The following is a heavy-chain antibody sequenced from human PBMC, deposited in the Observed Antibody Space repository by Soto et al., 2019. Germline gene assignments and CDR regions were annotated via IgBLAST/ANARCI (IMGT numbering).Heavy chain of an antibody. CDR2: INSGGTTT. J-gene: IGHJ4*02. V-gene: IGHV3-11*01. CDR1: EFIFRDYH. CDR3: AGYYDYVWGGYRYD. Sequence: QVQLVESGGGLVKPGGSLRLSCSASEFIFRDYHMSWIRQAPGKGLQWISYINSGGTTTYYADSVEGRFTISRDNAKKSLYLQMTSLRAEDTAVYYCAGYYDYVWGGYRYDWGQGTLVTVSS. D-gene: IGHD3-16*02.